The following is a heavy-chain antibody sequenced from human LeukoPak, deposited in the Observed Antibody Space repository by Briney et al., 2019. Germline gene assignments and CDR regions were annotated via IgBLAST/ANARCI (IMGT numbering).Heavy chain of an antibody. CDR3: ASRKLGNDY. J-gene: IGHJ4*02. V-gene: IGHV4-59*02. D-gene: IGHD7-27*01. CDR1: GGSVSDYY. CDR2: IYYTGT. Sequence: SETLSLTCTVSGGSVSDYYWSWIRQSPGKGLEWIGYIYYTGTSYNPSLKSRVTISADTSKNQFSLNLSSVTAADAAVYYCASRKLGNDYWGQGTLVTVSS.